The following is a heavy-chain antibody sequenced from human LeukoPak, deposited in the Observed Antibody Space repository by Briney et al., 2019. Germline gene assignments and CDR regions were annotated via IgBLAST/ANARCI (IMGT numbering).Heavy chain of an antibody. CDR3: ARDGRLLWFGESGYFDL. Sequence: ASVKVSCKASGYTFTSYGISWVRQAPGQGLEWMGLINPSGGSTSYAQKFQGRVTMTRDTSTSTVYMELSSLRSEDTAVYYCARDGRLLWFGESGYFDLWGRGTLVTVSS. J-gene: IGHJ2*01. V-gene: IGHV1-46*01. CDR2: INPSGGST. D-gene: IGHD3-10*01. CDR1: GYTFTSYG.